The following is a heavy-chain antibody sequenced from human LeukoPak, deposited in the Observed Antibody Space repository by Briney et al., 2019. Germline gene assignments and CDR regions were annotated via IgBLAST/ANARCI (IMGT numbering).Heavy chain of an antibody. CDR2: IYQSGST. Sequence: SETLSLTCAVSGYSISSGYYWGWIRQPPGKGLEWIGSIYQSGSTYYNPSLKSRVTISVDTSKNQFSLKLSSVTAADTAVYYCARLGDYREYWGQGTLVTVSS. J-gene: IGHJ4*02. CDR1: GYSISSGYY. CDR3: ARLGDYREY. V-gene: IGHV4-38-2*01. D-gene: IGHD4-17*01.